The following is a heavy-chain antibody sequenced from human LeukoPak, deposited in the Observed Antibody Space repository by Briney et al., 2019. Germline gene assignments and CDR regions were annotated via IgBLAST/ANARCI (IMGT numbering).Heavy chain of an antibody. CDR3: ASSRGPFDY. Sequence: SETLSLTCAVSGGSISSNNWWSWVRQPPGKGLEWIGLIYHSESTNYKPSLKSRVTISIDKSKNQLSLQLSSLTAADTAVYYCASSRGPFDYWGQGTLVTVSS. V-gene: IGHV4-4*02. D-gene: IGHD2-15*01. CDR2: IYHSEST. J-gene: IGHJ4*02. CDR1: GGSISSNNW.